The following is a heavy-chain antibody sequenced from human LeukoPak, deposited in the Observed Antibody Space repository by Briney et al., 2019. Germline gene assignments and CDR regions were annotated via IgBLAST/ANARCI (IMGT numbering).Heavy chain of an antibody. V-gene: IGHV4-59*01. D-gene: IGHD3-10*01. J-gene: IGHJ6*02. Sequence: SETLSLTCTVSGGSISSYYWSWIRQPPGKGLEGIGYIYYSGSTNYNPSLKSRVTISVDTSKNQFSLKLSSVTAADTAVYYCARRMVRGVNSYYYYGMDVWGQGTTVTVSS. CDR1: GGSISSYY. CDR2: IYYSGST. CDR3: ARRMVRGVNSYYYYGMDV.